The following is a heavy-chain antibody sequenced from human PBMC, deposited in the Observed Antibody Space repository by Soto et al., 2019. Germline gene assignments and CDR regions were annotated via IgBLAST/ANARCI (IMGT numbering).Heavy chain of an antibody. CDR2: INHSGST. D-gene: IGHD6-19*01. Sequence: SETLSVTWAVYGGSFSGYYWSWIRQPPGKGLEWIGEINHSGSTNYNPSLKSRVTISVDTSKNQFSLKLSSVTAADTAVYYCAIGSVDGTAGRFAYFGQATLVNV. V-gene: IGHV4-34*01. CDR1: GGSFSGYY. CDR3: AIGSVDGTAGRFAY. J-gene: IGHJ4*02.